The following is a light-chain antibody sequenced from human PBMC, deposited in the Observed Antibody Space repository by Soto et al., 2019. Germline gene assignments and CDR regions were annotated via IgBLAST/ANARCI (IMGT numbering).Light chain of an antibody. CDR1: QSVGCY. CDR3: QQYNKWPPVT. J-gene: IGKJ2*01. CDR2: GAS. Sequence: EIVMTQSPPTLSVSPGERVTLSCRASQSVGCYLAWYQQNPGQAPRLLIYGASTRATGIPARFSGSGSGTEFTLTISSLQSEDFAVYYCQQYNKWPPVTFGQGTKVAMK. V-gene: IGKV3-15*01.